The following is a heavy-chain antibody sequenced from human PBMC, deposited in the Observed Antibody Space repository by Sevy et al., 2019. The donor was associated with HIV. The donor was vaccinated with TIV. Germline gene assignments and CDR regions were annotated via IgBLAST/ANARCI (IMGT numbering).Heavy chain of an antibody. D-gene: IGHD3-10*01. CDR1: GFSFTSHY. V-gene: IGHV3-48*03. CDR3: ARDSRVYNFGPGSYYSDYFDV. Sequence: GGSLRLSCAASGFSFTSHYINWIRQAPGKGLEWISYISTSGGAVYYADSVKGRFTISRDNGKNTVVLQMNTRRDEDTAVYYCARDSRVYNFGPGSYYSDYFDVWGQGTMVTVSS. J-gene: IGHJ3*01. CDR2: ISTSGGAV.